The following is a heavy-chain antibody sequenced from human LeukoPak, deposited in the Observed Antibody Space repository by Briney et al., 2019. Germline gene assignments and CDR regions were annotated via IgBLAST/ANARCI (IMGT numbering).Heavy chain of an antibody. CDR1: GFTFDDYA. Sequence: GGSLRLSCAASGFTFDDYAMHWVRQAPGKGLGWVSGISWNSGSIDYADSVKGRFTISRDNAKNSLYLQMYNLRAEDTAVYYCANPLGYCSSTSCYTHWGQGTLVTVSS. CDR2: ISWNSGSI. CDR3: ANPLGYCSSTSCYTH. J-gene: IGHJ1*01. V-gene: IGHV3-9*01. D-gene: IGHD2-2*02.